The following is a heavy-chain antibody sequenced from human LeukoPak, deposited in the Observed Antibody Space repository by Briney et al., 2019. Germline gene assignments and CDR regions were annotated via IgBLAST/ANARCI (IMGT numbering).Heavy chain of an antibody. Sequence: PGGSLRLSCAASGFTFSNYAMGWVRQAPGKGLEWVSSFSSSGNIYYADSVKGRFAISRDNSRNTLYLQMSSLTAEDTAVYYCAKDEAHHRTWMQLWLHWGQGTLVTVSS. CDR2: FSSSGNI. CDR1: GFTFSNYA. D-gene: IGHD5-18*01. J-gene: IGHJ4*02. V-gene: IGHV3-23*01. CDR3: AKDEAHHRTWMQLWLH.